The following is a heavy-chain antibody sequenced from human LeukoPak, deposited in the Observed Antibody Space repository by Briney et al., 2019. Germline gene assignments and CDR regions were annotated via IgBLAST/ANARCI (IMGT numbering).Heavy chain of an antibody. V-gene: IGHV4-59*12. CDR2: IYYSGST. D-gene: IGHD3-3*01. Sequence: SETLSLTCTVSGDSITSYYWSWIRQPPGKGLEWIGYIYYSGSTYYNPSLKSRVTISVDTSKNQFSLKLSSVTAADTAVYYCASYYDFWSGLLGGGSYFDYWGQGTLVTVSS. CDR3: ASYYDFWSGLLGGGSYFDY. CDR1: GDSITSYY. J-gene: IGHJ4*02.